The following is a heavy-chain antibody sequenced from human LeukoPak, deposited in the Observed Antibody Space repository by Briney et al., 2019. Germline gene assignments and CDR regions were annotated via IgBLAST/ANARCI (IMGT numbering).Heavy chain of an antibody. D-gene: IGHD6-25*01. CDR2: SNGYDT. CDR1: GFTFSTYA. CDR3: AKGSSNGRPYYFDF. Sequence: GGTLRLSCAASGFTFSTYAMSWVRHAPGKGLEWVSASNGYDTYYADSVKGRFTISKDNSKNTLYLQMNSLRAEDSAIYYCAKGSSNGRPYYFDFWGPGSLVTVSS. J-gene: IGHJ4*02. V-gene: IGHV3-23*01.